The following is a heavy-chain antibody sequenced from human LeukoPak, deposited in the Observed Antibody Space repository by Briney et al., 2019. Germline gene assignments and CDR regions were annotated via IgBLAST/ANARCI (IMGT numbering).Heavy chain of an antibody. Sequence: SVKVSYKASGGTFSSYAISWVRQAPGQGLEWMGGIIPIFGTANYAQKFQGRVTITTDESTSTAYMELSSLRSEDTAVYYCARSIVVVPAAVLWYFDYWGQGTLVTVSS. CDR1: GGTFSSYA. V-gene: IGHV1-69*05. J-gene: IGHJ4*02. CDR3: ARSIVVVPAAVLWYFDY. D-gene: IGHD2-2*01. CDR2: IIPIFGTA.